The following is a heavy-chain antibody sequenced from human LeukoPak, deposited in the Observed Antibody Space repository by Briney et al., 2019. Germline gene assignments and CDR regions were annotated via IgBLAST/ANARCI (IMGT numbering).Heavy chain of an antibody. V-gene: IGHV4-39*01. D-gene: IGHD3-22*01. CDR1: GGSLSSSRYY. J-gene: IGHJ4*02. Sequence: SETLSLTCTLSGGSLSSSRYYWGWIHQPPGKGLEWTGSIYYSGSTYYHPSLKSRVTISVDTSKNQFSLKLSSVTAADTAVYYCARRRYYYDSSGYYYLFDYWGQGTLVTVSS. CDR2: IYYSGST. CDR3: ARRRYYYDSSGYYYLFDY.